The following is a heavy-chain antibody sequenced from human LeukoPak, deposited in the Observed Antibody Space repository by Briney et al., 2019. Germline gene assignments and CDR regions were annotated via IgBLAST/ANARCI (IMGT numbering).Heavy chain of an antibody. J-gene: IGHJ4*02. CDR1: GFTVSSDS. V-gene: IGHV3-53*01. Sequence: GGSLRLSCTVSGFTVSSDSMSWVRQAPGKGLEWVSFIYSDNTHYSDSVKGRFTISRDNSKNTLYLQMNSLRAEDTAVYYCARRAGAYSHPYDDWGQGTLVTASS. CDR3: ARRAGAYSHPYDD. D-gene: IGHD4/OR15-4a*01. CDR2: IYSDNT.